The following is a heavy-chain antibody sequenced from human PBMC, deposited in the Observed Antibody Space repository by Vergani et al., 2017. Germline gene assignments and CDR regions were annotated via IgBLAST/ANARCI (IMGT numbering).Heavy chain of an antibody. CDR1: GGSTTSGGFY. V-gene: IGHV4-61*02. CDR3: ARSRMGTTVFDF. Sequence: QVQLQESGPGLVKPSQTLSLTCSVSGGSTTSGGFYWSWIRQPAGKGLEWIGRIHTTGITKYNPSLESRVTMSVDTSNNQFSLRLSAVTAADTAVYYCARSRMGTTVFDFWGQGILVTVS. CDR2: IHTTGIT. D-gene: IGHD1-26*01. J-gene: IGHJ4*02.